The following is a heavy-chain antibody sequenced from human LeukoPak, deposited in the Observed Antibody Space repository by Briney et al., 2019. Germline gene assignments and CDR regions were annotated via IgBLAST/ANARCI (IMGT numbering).Heavy chain of an antibody. V-gene: IGHV3-23*01. CDR3: AREASYLEMATPFDY. Sequence: GGSLRLSCAASGFSFSAYPMGWVRQAPGKGLQWLSGISASGDVTFHADRVKGRFAISRDNSKNTLYLQMNSLRAEDTAVYYCAREASYLEMATPFDYWGQGTLVTVSS. J-gene: IGHJ4*02. CDR1: GFSFSAYP. D-gene: IGHD5-24*01. CDR2: ISASGDVT.